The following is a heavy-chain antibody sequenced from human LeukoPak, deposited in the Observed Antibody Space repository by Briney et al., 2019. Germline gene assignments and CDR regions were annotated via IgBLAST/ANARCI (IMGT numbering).Heavy chain of an antibody. CDR1: GYTFTSYD. Sequence: RASVKVSCKASGYTFTSYDINWVRQATGQGLEWMGWMNPNSGNTGYAQKFQGRVTITRSTSISTAYMELSSLRSEDTAVCYCARAPHTMVRGVIVPLFSFDYWGQGTLVTVSS. CDR2: MNPNSGNT. D-gene: IGHD3-10*01. V-gene: IGHV1-8*03. CDR3: ARAPHTMVRGVIVPLFSFDY. J-gene: IGHJ4*02.